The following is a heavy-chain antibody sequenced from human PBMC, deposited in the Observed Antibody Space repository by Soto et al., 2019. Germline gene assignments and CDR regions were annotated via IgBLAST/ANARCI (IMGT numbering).Heavy chain of an antibody. J-gene: IGHJ3*02. D-gene: IGHD3-22*01. V-gene: IGHV1-24*01. Sequence: ASVKVSCKVFGYTFNELSMHWVRQAPGKGFEWMGGYDPEDGETVYAQKFQGRVTMTEDTSTDTAYMELSSLRSEDTAVYYCASYLRLEGSGYDAFDIWG. CDR2: YDPEDGET. CDR3: ASYLRLEGSGYDAFDI. CDR1: GYTFNELS.